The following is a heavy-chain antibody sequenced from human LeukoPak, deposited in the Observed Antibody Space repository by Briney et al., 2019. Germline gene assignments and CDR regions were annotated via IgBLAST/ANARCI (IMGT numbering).Heavy chain of an antibody. Sequence: GGSLRLSCVATGFTFSTFAMTWVRQAPGKGLEWVPSIGGSGSNPNYADSVRGRFTTSRDNSKNTLYLQMTRLTAEDTAVYYCGRDPNGDYVGAFEFWGQGTLVSVS. V-gene: IGHV3-23*01. CDR3: GRDPNGDYVGAFEF. D-gene: IGHD4-17*01. CDR1: GFTFSTFA. CDR2: IGGSGSNP. J-gene: IGHJ3*01.